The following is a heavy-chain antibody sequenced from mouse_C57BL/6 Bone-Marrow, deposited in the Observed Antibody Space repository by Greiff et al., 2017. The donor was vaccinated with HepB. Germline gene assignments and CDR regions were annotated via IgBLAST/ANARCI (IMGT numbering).Heavy chain of an antibody. Sequence: VQLKESGGDLVKPGGSLKLSCAASGFTFSSYGMSWVRQTPDKRLEWVATISSGGSYTYYPDSVKGRFTISRDNAKNTLYLQMSSLKSEDTAMYYCARLWGFAYWGQGTLVTVSA. J-gene: IGHJ3*01. CDR1: GFTFSSYG. CDR3: ARLWGFAY. V-gene: IGHV5-6*01. CDR2: ISSGGSYT.